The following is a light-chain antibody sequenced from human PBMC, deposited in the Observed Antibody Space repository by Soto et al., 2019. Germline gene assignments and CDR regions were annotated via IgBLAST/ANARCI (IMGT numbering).Light chain of an antibody. CDR2: NAS. J-gene: IGKJ4*01. Sequence: EIVMTQSPATLSVSPGEGATLSCKASQNVYNNLARYQQRPGQPPRLLLYNASTRATGISARFSGSGYGTEFTLTITSLQAEDFAVYFCQQCRISPLTFGQGTKVEIK. CDR1: QNVYNN. V-gene: IGKV3-15*01. CDR3: QQCRISPLT.